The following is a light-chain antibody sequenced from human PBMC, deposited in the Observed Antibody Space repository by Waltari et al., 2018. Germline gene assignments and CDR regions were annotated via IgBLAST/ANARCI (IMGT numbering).Light chain of an antibody. CDR1: SSNIGSNV. V-gene: IGLV1-44*01. Sequence: QSVLTQPPSASGTPGQRVTISCSGSSSNIGSNVMNWHRQVPGAAPTLLIYSNNQRPSGVPDRFSASKSGTSASLAISGLQSDDEADYYCVAWDDTVNGLVFGAGTKLTVL. J-gene: IGLJ2*01. CDR3: VAWDDTVNGLV. CDR2: SNN.